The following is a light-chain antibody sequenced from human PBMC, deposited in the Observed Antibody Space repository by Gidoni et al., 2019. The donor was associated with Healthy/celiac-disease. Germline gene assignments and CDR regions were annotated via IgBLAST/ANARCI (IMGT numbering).Light chain of an antibody. CDR2: DAS. V-gene: IGKV3-11*01. CDR3: QQRSNWPPD. Sequence: ELVLTQSPATLSLSPGERATLSCRASQSVSSYLAWYQQKPGQAPRLLIYDASNRATGIPARFSGSGSGTDFTLTISSLEPEDFAVYYCQQRSNWPPDFGQXTRLEIK. J-gene: IGKJ5*01. CDR1: QSVSSY.